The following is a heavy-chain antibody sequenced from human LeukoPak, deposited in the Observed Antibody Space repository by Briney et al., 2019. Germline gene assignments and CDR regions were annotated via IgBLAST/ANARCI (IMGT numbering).Heavy chain of an antibody. V-gene: IGHV4-59*12. CDR3: ARPSESEDYFDY. CDR1: GGSISSYY. J-gene: IGHJ4*02. D-gene: IGHD2-15*01. CDR2: IYYGGST. Sequence: PSETLSLTCTVSGGSISSYYWSWIRQPPGKGLEWIGYIYYGGSTNYNPSLKSRVTISVDTSKNQFSLKLSSVTAADTAVYYCARPSESEDYFDYWGQGTLVTVSS.